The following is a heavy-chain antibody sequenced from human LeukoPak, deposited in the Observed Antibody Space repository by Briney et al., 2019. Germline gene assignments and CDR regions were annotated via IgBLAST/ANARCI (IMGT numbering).Heavy chain of an antibody. CDR3: AREGNDYYDSSGHYYVGTFDY. D-gene: IGHD3-22*01. V-gene: IGHV4-34*01. CDR1: GGSFSGYY. CDR2: INHSGST. J-gene: IGHJ4*02. Sequence: PSETLSLTCAVYGGSFSGYYWSWIRQPPGKGLEWIGEINHSGSTNYNPPLKSRVTISVDTSKNQFSLKLSSVTAADTAVYYCAREGNDYYDSSGHYYVGTFDYWGQGTLVTVSS.